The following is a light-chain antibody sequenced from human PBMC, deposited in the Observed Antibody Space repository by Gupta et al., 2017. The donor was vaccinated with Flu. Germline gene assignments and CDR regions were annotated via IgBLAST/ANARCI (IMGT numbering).Light chain of an antibody. CDR1: QSVTSNY. CDR3: QQDCSSPYT. Sequence: GTLSLSPGERATLSCRASQSVTSNYLTWYQQKPGQAPRLLLYGASGRASGSPDRFSDSGSGTDFTLTISRLEPEDFAVYYCQQDCSSPYTFGQGTKLEIK. J-gene: IGKJ2*01. V-gene: IGKV3-20*01. CDR2: GAS.